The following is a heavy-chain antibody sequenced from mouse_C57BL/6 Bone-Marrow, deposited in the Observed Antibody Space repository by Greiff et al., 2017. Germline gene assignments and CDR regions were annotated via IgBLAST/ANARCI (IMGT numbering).Heavy chain of an antibody. CDR2: IYPGSGNT. D-gene: IGHD5-2*01. CDR1: GYTFTDYY. Sequence: QVQLQQSGAELVRPGASVKLSCKASGYTFTDYYINWVKQRPGQGLEWIARIYPGSGNTYYNEKFKGKATLTAEKSSSTAYMQLSSVTSEDSAVYFCARGNRTRAWFAYWGQGTLVTVSA. J-gene: IGHJ3*01. CDR3: ARGNRTRAWFAY. V-gene: IGHV1-76*01.